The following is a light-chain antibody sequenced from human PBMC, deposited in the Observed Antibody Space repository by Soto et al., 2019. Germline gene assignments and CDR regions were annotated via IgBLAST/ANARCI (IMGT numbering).Light chain of an antibody. CDR2: KAS. J-gene: IGKJ1*01. CDR1: QSISNW. V-gene: IGKV1-5*03. Sequence: DLQMTPSPSTPSASVGDRVTINFRASQSISNWLAWYQQKPGKAPKLLIYKASSLESGVPSRFSGSGSGTEFTLTISSLQPDDFATYYCQQYNSYSKTFGQGTKVDIK. CDR3: QQYNSYSKT.